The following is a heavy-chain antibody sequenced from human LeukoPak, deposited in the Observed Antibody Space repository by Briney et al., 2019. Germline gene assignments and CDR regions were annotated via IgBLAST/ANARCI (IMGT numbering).Heavy chain of an antibody. J-gene: IGHJ4*02. D-gene: IGHD1-14*01. CDR3: ARATAATDH. Sequence: ASVKVSCKASGYTFTGYYMHRVRQAPGQGPEWMGWINPKTGGTSYAQKFQGRVTMTRDTSISTVNMELSRLTSDDTAVYYCARATAATDHWGQGTLVTVPS. V-gene: IGHV1-2*02. CDR2: INPKTGGT. CDR1: GYTFTGYY.